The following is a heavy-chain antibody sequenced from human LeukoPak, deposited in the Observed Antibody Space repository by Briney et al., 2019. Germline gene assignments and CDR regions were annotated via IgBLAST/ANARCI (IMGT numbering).Heavy chain of an antibody. J-gene: IGHJ2*01. CDR2: IYYSGST. Sequence: PSETLSLTCTVSGGSISSGDYYWSWIRQPPGKGLEWIGYIYYSGSTYYNPSLKSRVTISVDTSKNQFSLKLSSVTAADTAVYYCTYSSSSEWYFDLWGRGTLVTVSS. V-gene: IGHV4-30-4*08. CDR1: GGSISSGDYY. CDR3: TYSSSSEWYFDL. D-gene: IGHD6-6*01.